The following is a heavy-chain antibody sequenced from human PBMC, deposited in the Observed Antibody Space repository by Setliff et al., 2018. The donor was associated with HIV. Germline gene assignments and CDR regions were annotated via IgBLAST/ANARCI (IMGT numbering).Heavy chain of an antibody. J-gene: IGHJ6*03. Sequence: PSETLSLTCTVSGGSINSYYWSWSRQPAGKGLEWIGRIYTSGSANYNPSLKSRVTMSVDTSKNQFSLKLTSVTAADTAVYYCARELMWRGALHYFYYMDVWGEGTTVTVSS. CDR3: ARELMWRGALHYFYYMDV. V-gene: IGHV4-4*07. D-gene: IGHD1-26*01. CDR2: IYTSGSA. CDR1: GGSINSYY.